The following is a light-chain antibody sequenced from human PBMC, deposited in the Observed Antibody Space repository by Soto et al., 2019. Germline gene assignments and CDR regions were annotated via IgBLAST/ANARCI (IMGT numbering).Light chain of an antibody. CDR2: DVS. J-gene: IGLJ1*01. V-gene: IGLV2-11*02. Sequence: QSVLTQPPSASGSPGQSVTISCTETSSDGGGYNSVSWYQQHPSKAPKLMIYDVSKRPSGVPDRFFGCKSGNTASLTISGLQAEDEADYYCCSYAGSYFYVFGTGTRVSVL. CDR3: CSYAGSYFYV. CDR1: SSDGGGYNS.